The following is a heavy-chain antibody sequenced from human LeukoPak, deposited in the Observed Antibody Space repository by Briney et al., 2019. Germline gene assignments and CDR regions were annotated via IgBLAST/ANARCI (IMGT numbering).Heavy chain of an antibody. J-gene: IGHJ6*04. CDR3: ARDRVAAAGNPTYYYYYGMDV. V-gene: IGHV4-31*03. CDR2: IYYSGST. CDR1: GGSISRGGYY. D-gene: IGHD6-13*01. Sequence: SETLSLTCTVSGGSISRGGYYWSWIRQHPGKGLEWIGYIYYSGSTYYNPSLKSRVTISVDTSKNQFSLKLSSVTAADTAVYYCARDRVAAAGNPTYYYYYGMDVWGKGTTVTVSS.